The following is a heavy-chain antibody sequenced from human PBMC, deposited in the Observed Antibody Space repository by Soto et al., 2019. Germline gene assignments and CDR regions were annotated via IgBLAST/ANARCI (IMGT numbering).Heavy chain of an antibody. CDR3: AILPVIAVAGTPDYYGMDV. D-gene: IGHD6-19*01. V-gene: IGHV3-23*01. CDR2: ISGSGGST. Sequence: PGGSLRLSCAASGFTFSSYAMSWVRQAPGKGLEWVSAISGSGGSTYYADSVKGRFTISRDNSKNTLYLQMNSLRAEDTAVYYCAILPVIAVAGTPDYYGMDVWGQGTTVTVSS. J-gene: IGHJ6*02. CDR1: GFTFSSYA.